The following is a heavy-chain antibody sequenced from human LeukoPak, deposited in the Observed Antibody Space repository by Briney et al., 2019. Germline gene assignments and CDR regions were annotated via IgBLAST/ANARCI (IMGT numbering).Heavy chain of an antibody. CDR3: ARDGLYSSSWYPTANWFDP. J-gene: IGHJ5*02. D-gene: IGHD6-13*01. CDR2: ISSSGSTI. Sequence: GGSLRLSCAASGFTFSYYYMSWIRQAPGKGLEWVSYISSSGSTIYYADSVKGRFTISRDNAKNSLYLQMNSLRAEDTAVYYCARDGLYSSSWYPTANWFDPWGQGTLVTVSS. V-gene: IGHV3-11*04. CDR1: GFTFSYYY.